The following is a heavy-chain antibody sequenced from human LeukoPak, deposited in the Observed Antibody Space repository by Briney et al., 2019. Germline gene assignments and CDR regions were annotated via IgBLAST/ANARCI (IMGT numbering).Heavy chain of an antibody. Sequence: GASVKVSCKASGYTFTSYAMHWVRQAPGQRLEWMGWINAGNGNTKYSQEFQGRVTITRDTSASTAYMELSSLRSEDMAVYYCARVPGIAAAGEPGGFDYWGQGTLVTVSS. D-gene: IGHD6-13*01. CDR2: INAGNGNT. CDR1: GYTFTSYA. J-gene: IGHJ4*02. CDR3: ARVPGIAAAGEPGGFDY. V-gene: IGHV1-3*03.